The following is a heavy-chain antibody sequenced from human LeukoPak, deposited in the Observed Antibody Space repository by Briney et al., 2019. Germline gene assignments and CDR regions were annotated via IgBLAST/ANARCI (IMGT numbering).Heavy chain of an antibody. CDR2: ISWNSGSI. CDR3: ARGYYDSSGYPNDAFDI. Sequence: GGSLRLSCAASGFTFDDYAMHWVRQAPGKGLEWVSGISWNSGSIGYADSVKGRFTISRDNAKNSLYLQMNSLRAEDMALYYCARGYYDSSGYPNDAFDIWGQGTMVTVSS. J-gene: IGHJ3*02. CDR1: GFTFDDYA. V-gene: IGHV3-9*03. D-gene: IGHD3-22*01.